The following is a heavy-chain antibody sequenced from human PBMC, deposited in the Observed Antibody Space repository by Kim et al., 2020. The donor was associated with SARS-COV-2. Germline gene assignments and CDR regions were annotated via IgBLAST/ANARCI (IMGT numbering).Heavy chain of an antibody. CDR2: INHSGST. Sequence: SETLSLTCAVYGGSFSGYYWSWIRQPPGKGLEWIGEINHSGSTNYNPSLKSRVTISVDTSKNQFSLKLSSVTAADTAVYYCARGPRTDNWNYAARWFDPWGQGTLVTVSS. V-gene: IGHV4-34*01. CDR3: ARGPRTDNWNYAARWFDP. J-gene: IGHJ5*02. D-gene: IGHD1-7*01. CDR1: GGSFSGYY.